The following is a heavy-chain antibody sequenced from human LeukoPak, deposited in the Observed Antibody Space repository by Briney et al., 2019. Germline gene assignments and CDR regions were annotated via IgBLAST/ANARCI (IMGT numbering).Heavy chain of an antibody. CDR2: INPSGGST. V-gene: IGHV1-46*01. Sequence: VASVKVSCKASGYAFTSYYMRWVRQAPGQGLEWMGIINPSGGSTTYAQKFQGRVTMTRDTSTSTVYMELSSLRSEDTAVYYCARENGGYSFDYWGQGTLVTVSS. CDR1: GYAFTSYY. J-gene: IGHJ4*02. CDR3: ARENGGYSFDY. D-gene: IGHD2-21*02.